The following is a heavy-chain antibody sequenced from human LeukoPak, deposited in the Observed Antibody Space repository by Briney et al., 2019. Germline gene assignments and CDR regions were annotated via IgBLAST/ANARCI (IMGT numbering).Heavy chain of an antibody. CDR3: ARAHSDWLLSKNWFDP. V-gene: IGHV4-59*01. J-gene: IGHJ5*02. CDR1: GGSITGYF. D-gene: IGHD3-9*01. Sequence: SETLSLTCTVSGGSITGYFWSWIRQPPGKGLEWVGYIYYSGSTNYNPPLKSRVTISVDTSKNQFSLKLSSVTAADTAVYYCARAHSDWLLSKNWFDPWGQGTLVTVSS. CDR2: IYYSGST.